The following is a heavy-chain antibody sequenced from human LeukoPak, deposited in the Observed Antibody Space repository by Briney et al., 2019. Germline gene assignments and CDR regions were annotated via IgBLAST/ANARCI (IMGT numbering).Heavy chain of an antibody. V-gene: IGHV4-34*01. CDR1: GGSFSDYY. D-gene: IGHD6-19*01. CDR3: ARHASPPLGIAVAGNFDY. CDR2: IHPSGST. Sequence: SETLSLTCAVYGGSFSDYYWSWVRQPPGKGLEWIGEIHPSGSTDRNPSLKSRVTISVDTSKNQFSLILSSVTAADTAVYYCARHASPPLGIAVAGNFDYWGQGTLVTVSS. J-gene: IGHJ4*02.